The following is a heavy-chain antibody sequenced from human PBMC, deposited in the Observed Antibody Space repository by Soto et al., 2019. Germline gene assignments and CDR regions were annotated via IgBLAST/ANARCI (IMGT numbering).Heavy chain of an antibody. CDR1: GFAFNTYS. D-gene: IGHD3-3*01. V-gene: IGHV3-21*01. J-gene: IGHJ3*02. Sequence: EAQLVESGGSLVKPGGSLRLSCAASGFAFNTYSMNWVRQAPGKGLEWVSSITASSSFIYYADSVKGRFTTSRDNTKNSLYLQMNSLRAEDTAVYFCARDAITIFGVVVIPDDAFDIWDQGTLVTVSS. CDR3: ARDAITIFGVVVIPDDAFDI. CDR2: ITASSSFI.